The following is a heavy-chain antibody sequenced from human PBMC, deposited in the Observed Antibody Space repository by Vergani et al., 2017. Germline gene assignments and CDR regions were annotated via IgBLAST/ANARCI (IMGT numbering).Heavy chain of an antibody. CDR3: ARDKHYYDSSGYYYAFDI. CDR2: IYYSGST. CDR1: GGSISSSSYY. D-gene: IGHD3-22*01. J-gene: IGHJ3*02. Sequence: LQLQESGPGLMKPSETLSLTCTVSGGSISSSSYYWGWIRQPPGKGLEWIGSIYYSGSTYYNPSLKSRLTISVDTSKNQFSLKLSSVTAADTAVYYCARDKHYYDSSGYYYAFDIWGQGTMVTVSS. V-gene: IGHV4-39*07.